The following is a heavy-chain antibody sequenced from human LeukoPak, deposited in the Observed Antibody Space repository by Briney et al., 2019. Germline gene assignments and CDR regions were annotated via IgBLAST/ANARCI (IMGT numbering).Heavy chain of an antibody. Sequence: SETLSLTCTVSGGSIRSSYYYWGWIRQPPGKGLEWIGEINHSGSTNYNPSLKSRVTISVDTSKNQFSLKLSSVIAADTAVYYCAWLIGDYWGQGTLVTVSS. D-gene: IGHD3-22*01. CDR1: GGSIRSSYYY. V-gene: IGHV4-39*07. CDR3: AWLIGDY. CDR2: INHSGST. J-gene: IGHJ4*02.